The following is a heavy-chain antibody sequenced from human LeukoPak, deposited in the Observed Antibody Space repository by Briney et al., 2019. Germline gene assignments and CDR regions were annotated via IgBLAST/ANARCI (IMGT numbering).Heavy chain of an antibody. CDR2: IWNNGIT. J-gene: IGHJ4*02. D-gene: IGHD3-22*01. Sequence: SETLSLTCTLSTGSLSSYYWSWIRQPPAKGLEWIGFIWNNGITNSNPSLRTRVTISADTSKSQFSLKLGSVTAANTAVYYCARLLYDTGDYYYFDYWGQGILVTVSS. CDR3: ARLLYDTGDYYYFDY. CDR1: TGSLSSYY. V-gene: IGHV4-59*08.